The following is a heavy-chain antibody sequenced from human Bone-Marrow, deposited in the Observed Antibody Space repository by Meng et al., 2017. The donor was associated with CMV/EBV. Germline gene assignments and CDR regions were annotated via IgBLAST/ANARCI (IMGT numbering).Heavy chain of an antibody. V-gene: IGHV3-21*01. J-gene: IGHJ4*02. CDR1: GFTFSRYN. CDR2: ISSSSTYI. D-gene: IGHD3-3*01. CDR3: ARGFGVVTAYFDY. Sequence: GESLKISCAASGFTFSRYNMNWVRQAPGKGLEWVSSISSSSTYIYHADSVKGRFTISRDNAKNSLYLQMNSLRAEDTAVYYCARGFGVVTAYFDYWGQGPLVTVSS.